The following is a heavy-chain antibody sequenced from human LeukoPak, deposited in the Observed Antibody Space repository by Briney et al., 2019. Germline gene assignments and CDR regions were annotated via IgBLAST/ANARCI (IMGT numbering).Heavy chain of an antibody. CDR1: GFTLSSYA. Sequence: GGSLRLSCAASGFTLSSYAMSWVRQGPGKGLEWVSAISVSGNTYHADSVKGRFTISRDSSKNTLYLQMNSLRAGDAAVYYCAKHDYYDSSAHFDYWGQGTLGTVSS. J-gene: IGHJ4*02. D-gene: IGHD3-22*01. V-gene: IGHV3-23*01. CDR2: ISVSGNT. CDR3: AKHDYYDSSAHFDY.